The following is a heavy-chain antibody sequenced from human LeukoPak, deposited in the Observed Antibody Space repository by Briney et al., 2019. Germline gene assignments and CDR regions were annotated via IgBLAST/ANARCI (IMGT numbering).Heavy chain of an antibody. V-gene: IGHV3-23*01. CDR3: ANVLCTNCHFDS. CDR2: ISGYDNAT. J-gene: IGHJ4*02. CDR1: GCTFVRYA. Sequence: GGSLRLSCAGSGCTFVRYAMSWVRQAPGKGLEWVSTISGYDNATFYADSVKGRFAISRDNSRNTLYLQMHSLKPEDTAVYYCANVLCTNCHFDSWGQGTLVTVSS. D-gene: IGHD2-2*01.